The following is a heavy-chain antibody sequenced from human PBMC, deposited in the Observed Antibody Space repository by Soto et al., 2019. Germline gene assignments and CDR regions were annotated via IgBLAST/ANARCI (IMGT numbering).Heavy chain of an antibody. CDR1: GASISSYY. V-gene: IGHV4-59*08. Sequence: QVQLQESGPGLVRPSETLSLTCTVSGASISSYYWSWIRQPPGKGLEWIGYISYRGSTNYNPSLKSRVTLSVHTSKNQASLKLSSVPAADTSVYYCARHCDGDGDWYTFDSWGQGTLVTVSS. J-gene: IGHJ4*02. CDR2: ISYRGST. D-gene: IGHD2-21*02. CDR3: ARHCDGDGDWYTFDS.